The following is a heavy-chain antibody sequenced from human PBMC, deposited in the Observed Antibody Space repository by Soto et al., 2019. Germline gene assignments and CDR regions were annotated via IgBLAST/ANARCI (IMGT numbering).Heavy chain of an antibody. CDR2: VYYSEST. J-gene: IGHJ6*02. Sequence: SETLSLTCTVSGGSISSYYWNWIRKPPGTGLEWIGYVYYSESTSYNPSLKSLFIISVDKSKNQFSLKLSSLTAADTAVYYCARDHRFFLNCSSTSCPTYYYYGMDVWGQGTTVTVSS. CDR1: GGSISSYY. V-gene: IGHV4-59*12. CDR3: ARDHRFFLNCSSTSCPTYYYYGMDV. D-gene: IGHD2-2*01.